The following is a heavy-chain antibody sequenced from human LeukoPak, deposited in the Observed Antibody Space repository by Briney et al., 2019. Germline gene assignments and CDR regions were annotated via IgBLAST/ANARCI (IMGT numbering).Heavy chain of an antibody. V-gene: IGHV1-8*01. CDR3: ARGPVSYDFWSGWGTLYYYYGMDV. D-gene: IGHD3-3*01. CDR2: MTSNSGKT. Sequence: GASVKVSCKASGYSFNSYDINWLRQATGQGLEWMGWMTSNSGKTGYAQKFQGRVTMTRNTSTSTAYMELSSLRSEDTAVYYCARGPVSYDFWSGWGTLYYYYGMDVWGQGTTVTVSS. J-gene: IGHJ6*02. CDR1: GYSFNSYD.